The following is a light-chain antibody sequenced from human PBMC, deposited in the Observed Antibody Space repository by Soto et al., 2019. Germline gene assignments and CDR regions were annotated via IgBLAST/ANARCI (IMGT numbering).Light chain of an antibody. Sequence: DIQMTQSPSTLSASVGDRITITCRASQTISNWLAWYQQKPGRAPKLLIFDASSLESGVASRFSGRGSGTEFTLTICSLQPDDFATYYCQQYNSFSPWTFGQGTKVEIK. CDR3: QQYNSFSPWT. CDR2: DAS. CDR1: QTISNW. J-gene: IGKJ1*01. V-gene: IGKV1-5*01.